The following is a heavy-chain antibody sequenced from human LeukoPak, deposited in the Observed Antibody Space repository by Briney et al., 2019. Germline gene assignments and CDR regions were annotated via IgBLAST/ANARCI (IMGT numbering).Heavy chain of an antibody. D-gene: IGHD6-13*01. V-gene: IGHV4-39*01. CDR2: IYYSGST. Sequence: SETLSLTCTVSGCSISSSSYYWGWIRQPPGKGLEWIGSIYYSGSTYYNPSLKSRVTISVDTSKNQFSLKLSSVTAADTAVYYCARLSIAAAGSFDYWGQGTLVTVSS. J-gene: IGHJ4*02. CDR3: ARLSIAAAGSFDY. CDR1: GCSISSSSYY.